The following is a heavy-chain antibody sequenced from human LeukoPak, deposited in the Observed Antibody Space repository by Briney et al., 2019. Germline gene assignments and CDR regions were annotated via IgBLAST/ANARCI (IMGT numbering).Heavy chain of an antibody. D-gene: IGHD4-23*01. V-gene: IGHV5-51*01. CDR3: VRRPYYGGNWNWFDP. J-gene: IGHJ5*02. CDR1: GYSFTSYW. CDR2: IYPGDSDT. Sequence: GESPKISCKGSGYSFTSYWIGWVRQMPGKGLEWMGIIYPGDSDTRYSPSFQGQVTISADKSISTAYLQWSSLKASDTAMYYCVRRPYYGGNWNWFDPWGQGTLVTVSA.